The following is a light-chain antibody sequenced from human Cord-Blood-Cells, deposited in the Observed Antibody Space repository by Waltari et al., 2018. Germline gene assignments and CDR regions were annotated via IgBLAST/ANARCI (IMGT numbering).Light chain of an antibody. CDR2: DVS. J-gene: IGLJ2*01. CDR1: SSDVGGYNY. V-gene: IGLV2-11*01. CDR3: CSYAGSYTLV. Sequence: QSALTQTRSVCGSPGQSVTISCTGTSSDVGGYNYVSWYQQHPGKAPKLMIYDVSKRPSGVPDRFSGSKSGNTASLTISGLQAEDEADYYCCSYAGSYTLVFGGGTKLTVL.